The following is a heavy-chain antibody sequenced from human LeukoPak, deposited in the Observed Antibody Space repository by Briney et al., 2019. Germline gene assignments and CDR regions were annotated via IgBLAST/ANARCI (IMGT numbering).Heavy chain of an antibody. Sequence: ASVKVSCKASGYTFTGYYMHWVRQAPGQGLEWMGWINPNSGGTNYAQKFQGRVTMTRDTSISTAYMELSRLRSDDTAVYYCARDGSSGYYFTQYYYYYMDVWGKGTTVTISS. V-gene: IGHV1-2*02. CDR1: GYTFTGYY. CDR2: INPNSGGT. CDR3: ARDGSSGYYFTQYYYYYMDV. D-gene: IGHD3-22*01. J-gene: IGHJ6*03.